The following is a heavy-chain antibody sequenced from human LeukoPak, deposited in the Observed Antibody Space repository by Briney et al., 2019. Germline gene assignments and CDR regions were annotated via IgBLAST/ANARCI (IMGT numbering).Heavy chain of an antibody. J-gene: IGHJ6*02. CDR2: INAGNGNT. CDR3: AIGENSGYDYPTYGMDV. D-gene: IGHD5-12*01. CDR1: GYTFTSYA. V-gene: IGHV1-3*01. Sequence: ASVKVSCKASGYTFTSYAMHWVRQAPGQRLEWMGWINAGNGNTKYSQKFQGRVTITRDTSASTAYMELSSLGSEDTAVYYCAIGENSGYDYPTYGMDVWGQGTTVTVSS.